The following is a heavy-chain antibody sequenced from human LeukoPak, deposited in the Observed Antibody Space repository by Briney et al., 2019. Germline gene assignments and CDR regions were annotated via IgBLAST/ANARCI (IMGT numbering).Heavy chain of an antibody. D-gene: IGHD2-21*01. CDR1: GFTFNSYS. V-gene: IGHV3-48*01. J-gene: IGHJ4*02. CDR2: ISTSSTTI. Sequence: PGGSLRLSCAASGFTFNSYSMTWVRQAPGKGLEWVSYISTSSTTIYYADSVKGRFAISRDNAKNSLYLQMSNLRAEDTAVYYWARSGRLENSSSDYWGQGTLVAVSS. CDR3: ARSGRLENSSSDY.